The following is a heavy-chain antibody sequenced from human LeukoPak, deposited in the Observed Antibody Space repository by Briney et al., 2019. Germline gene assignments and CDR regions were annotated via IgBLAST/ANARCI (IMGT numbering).Heavy chain of an antibody. D-gene: IGHD4-17*01. CDR1: GYTFTSYG. CDR3: ARDLLDYGDSGSGY. Sequence: GASVKVSCKASGYTFTSYGISWVRQAPGQGLEWMGWISAYNGNTNYAQKLQGRVTMTTDTSTSTAYMELRSLRSDDTAVYYCARDLLDYGDSGSGYWGQGTLVTVSS. J-gene: IGHJ4*02. V-gene: IGHV1-18*01. CDR2: ISAYNGNT.